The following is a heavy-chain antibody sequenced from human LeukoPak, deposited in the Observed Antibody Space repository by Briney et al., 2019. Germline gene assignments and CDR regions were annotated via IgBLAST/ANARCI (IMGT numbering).Heavy chain of an antibody. CDR3: ARGSRYCSSTSCYADFDY. CDR1: GGSISSSSYY. CDR2: IYYSGST. J-gene: IGHJ4*02. D-gene: IGHD2-2*01. Sequence: PSETLSLTCTVSGGSISSSSYYWGWIRQPPGKGLEWIGSIYYSGSTYYNPSLKSRVTISVDTSKNQFSLKLSSVTAADTAVYYCARGSRYCSSTSCYADFDYWGQGTLVTVSS. V-gene: IGHV4-39*07.